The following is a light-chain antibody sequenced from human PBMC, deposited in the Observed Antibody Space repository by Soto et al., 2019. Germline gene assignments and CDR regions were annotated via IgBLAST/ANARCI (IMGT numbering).Light chain of an antibody. CDR3: MQGTHAPYT. CDR1: QSLVWSDGVTY. CDR2: KVS. V-gene: IGKV2D-30*01. Sequence: VVVTQSPLSLSVTLGQPAAISCRCSQSLVWSDGVTYLTWFHQRPGQSPRRLIYKVSNLDSGVPDRFSGSGSRTDFTLKISRVEAEDVGLYYCMQGTHAPYTFGPGTRLEIK. J-gene: IGKJ5*01.